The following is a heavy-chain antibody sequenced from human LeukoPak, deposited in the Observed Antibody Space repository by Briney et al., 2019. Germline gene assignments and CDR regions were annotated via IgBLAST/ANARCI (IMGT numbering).Heavy chain of an antibody. Sequence: GASVKVSCKASGYTFTSYGISWVRQAPGQGLEWMGWISAYNGNTNYAQKLQGRVTMTTDTSTSTAYMELRSLRSDDTAVYYCARVVLRYFDWLSTYYLDYWGQGTLVTVSS. D-gene: IGHD3-9*01. CDR3: ARVVLRYFDWLSTYYLDY. J-gene: IGHJ4*02. CDR1: GYTFTSYG. V-gene: IGHV1-18*01. CDR2: ISAYNGNT.